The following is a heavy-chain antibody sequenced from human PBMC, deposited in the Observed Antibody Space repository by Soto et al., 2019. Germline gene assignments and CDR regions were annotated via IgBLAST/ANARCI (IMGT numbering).Heavy chain of an antibody. CDR1: GGTFSSYA. Sequence: SVKVSCKASGGTFSSYAISWVRQAPGQELEWMGGIIPIFGTANYAQKFQGRVTITADESTSTAYMELSSLRSEDTAVYYCARDKDGSSYYYDDAFDIWGQGTMVTVSS. V-gene: IGHV1-69*13. CDR3: ARDKDGSSYYYDDAFDI. CDR2: IIPIFGTA. D-gene: IGHD3-22*01. J-gene: IGHJ3*02.